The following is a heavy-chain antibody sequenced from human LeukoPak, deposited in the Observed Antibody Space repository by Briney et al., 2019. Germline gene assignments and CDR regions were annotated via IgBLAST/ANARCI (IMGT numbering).Heavy chain of an antibody. CDR3: ARVGATRGLDY. V-gene: IGHV4-39*01. Sequence: WVRQPPGKGLEWIGSIYYSGSTYYNPSLKSRVTISVDTSKNQFSLKLSSVTAADTAVYYCARVGATRGLDYWGQGTLVTVSS. J-gene: IGHJ4*02. D-gene: IGHD1-26*01. CDR2: IYYSGST.